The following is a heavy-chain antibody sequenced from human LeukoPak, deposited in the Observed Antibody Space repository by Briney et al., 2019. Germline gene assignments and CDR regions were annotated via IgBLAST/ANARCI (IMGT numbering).Heavy chain of an antibody. Sequence: GGSLRLSCAASGFTFSSYAMSWVRQAPGKGLEWVSAISGSGGSTYYADSVKGRFTLSRDNSKNTLYLQMNSLRAEDTAVYYCFAYYYDSSGYYRDAFDIWGQGTMVTVSS. CDR3: FAYYYDSSGYYRDAFDI. CDR2: ISGSGGST. CDR1: GFTFSSYA. V-gene: IGHV3-23*01. J-gene: IGHJ3*02. D-gene: IGHD3-22*01.